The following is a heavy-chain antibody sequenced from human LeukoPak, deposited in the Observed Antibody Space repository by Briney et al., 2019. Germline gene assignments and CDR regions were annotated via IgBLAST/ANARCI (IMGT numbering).Heavy chain of an antibody. J-gene: IGHJ4*02. Sequence: ASVKVSCKASGYTFTGYYMHWVRQAPGQGLEWMGWINPNSGGTNYAQKFQGRVTMTRDTSISTAYMELSRLRSEDTAVYYCARALVGSGSPFDYWGQGTLVTVSS. CDR1: GYTFTGYY. V-gene: IGHV1-2*02. CDR2: INPNSGGT. CDR3: ARALVGSGSPFDY. D-gene: IGHD3-10*01.